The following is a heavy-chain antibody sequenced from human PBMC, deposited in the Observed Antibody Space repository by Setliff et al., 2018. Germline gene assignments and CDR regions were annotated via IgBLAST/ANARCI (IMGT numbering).Heavy chain of an antibody. CDR1: GYTFTTYA. CDR3: ARGGIATGRGY. D-gene: IGHD6-13*01. Sequence: ASVKVSCKASGYTFTTYAIGWMRQAPGQGLEWMGWINTNTGNPTYAQDFTGRFVFSLDTSVSTAYLTINSLEPEDTAVYFCARGGIATGRGYWGQGTLVTVSS. V-gene: IGHV7-4-1*02. J-gene: IGHJ4*02. CDR2: INTNTGNP.